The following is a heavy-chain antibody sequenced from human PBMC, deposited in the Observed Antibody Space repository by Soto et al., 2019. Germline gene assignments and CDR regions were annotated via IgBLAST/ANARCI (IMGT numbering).Heavy chain of an antibody. J-gene: IGHJ4*02. CDR2: IYYSGST. CDR1: GGSISSYY. D-gene: IGHD5-18*01. Sequence: SETLSLTCTVSGGSISSYYWSWIRQPPGKGLEWIGYIYYSGSTNYNPSLKSRVTISVDTSKNQFSLKLSSVTAADTALYYCAREGYNFGPFDYWGQGALVTVSS. CDR3: AREGYNFGPFDY. V-gene: IGHV4-59*01.